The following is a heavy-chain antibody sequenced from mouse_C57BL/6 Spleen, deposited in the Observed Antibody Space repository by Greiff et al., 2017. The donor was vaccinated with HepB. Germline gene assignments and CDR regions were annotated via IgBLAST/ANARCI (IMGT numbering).Heavy chain of an antibody. CDR2: IHPNSGST. CDR3: AREHYDYAMDY. D-gene: IGHD1-1*02. V-gene: IGHV1-64*01. CDR1: GYTFTSYW. Sequence: QVQLQQPGAELVKPGASVKLSCKASGYTFTSYWMHWVKQRPGQGLEWIGMIHPNSGSTNYNEKFKSKATLTVDKASSTAHMQLSSLTSEDSAVYYCAREHYDYAMDYWGQGTSVTVSS. J-gene: IGHJ4*01.